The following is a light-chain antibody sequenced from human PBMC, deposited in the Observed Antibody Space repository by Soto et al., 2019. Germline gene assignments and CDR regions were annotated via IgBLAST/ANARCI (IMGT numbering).Light chain of an antibody. CDR1: SSNIGSTT. CDR3: AAWDDGRNGVV. Sequence: QSVLTQPPSASGTPGQRVTIACSGSSSNIGSTTVKWYHQLPGTTPKLLIYYNDQRPSGGPDRFSGSKSATSASLAISGLQSEDEADYYCAAWDDGRNGVVFGGGTQLTVL. J-gene: IGLJ3*02. CDR2: YND. V-gene: IGLV1-44*01.